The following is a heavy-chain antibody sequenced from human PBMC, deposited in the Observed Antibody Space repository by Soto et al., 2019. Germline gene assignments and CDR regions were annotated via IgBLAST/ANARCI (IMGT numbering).Heavy chain of an antibody. D-gene: IGHD2-15*01. CDR2: ISYSGTT. J-gene: IGHJ4*02. CDR3: ARGDPHDSHRYFDF. Sequence: QVQLQESGPGLVMPSQALSLTCTVSGGSISSGDYYWSWIRQPPGKGLEWIGYISYSGTTYYNPSLTSRVSISVDTSTNHFSLKLTSVTAPDTAVYYCARGDPHDSHRYFDFWGQGALVTVSS. V-gene: IGHV4-30-4*01. CDR1: GGSISSGDYY.